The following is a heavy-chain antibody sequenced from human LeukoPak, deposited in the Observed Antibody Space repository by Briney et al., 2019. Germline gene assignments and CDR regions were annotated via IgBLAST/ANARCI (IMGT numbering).Heavy chain of an antibody. V-gene: IGHV3-64D*06. CDR2: ISSNGGST. CDR1: GLTFSSYA. J-gene: IGHJ4*02. D-gene: IGHD3-22*01. Sequence: GGSLRLSCSASGLTFSSYAMHWVRQAPGKGLEYVSAISSNGGSTYYADSVKGRFTISRDNSKNTLYLQMSSLRAEDTAVYYCVKDYDTLSGYFDYWGQGTLVTVSS. CDR3: VKDYDTLSGYFDY.